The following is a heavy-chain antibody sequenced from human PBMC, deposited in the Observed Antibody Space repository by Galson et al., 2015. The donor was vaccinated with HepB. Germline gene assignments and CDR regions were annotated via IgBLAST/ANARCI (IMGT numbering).Heavy chain of an antibody. CDR1: GDSFTSYY. V-gene: IGHV4-4*09. CDR3: ARVYSTSWYFYLDY. J-gene: IGHJ4*02. CDR2: IYTSGST. Sequence: LSLTCTVSGDSFTSYYWSWIRQPPGKVLEWIGYIYTSGSTDYNPSLKSRVTISADTSKNQFSLKLSSVTAADTAVYYCARVYSTSWYFYLDYWGQGTLVTVSS. D-gene: IGHD6-13*01.